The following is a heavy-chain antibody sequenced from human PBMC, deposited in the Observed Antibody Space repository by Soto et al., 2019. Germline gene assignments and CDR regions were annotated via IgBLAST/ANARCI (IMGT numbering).Heavy chain of an antibody. CDR1: DSSFSAYS. CDR3: TRVANGWYGWFDP. J-gene: IGHJ5*02. D-gene: IGHD6-19*01. Sequence: GGSLRLSCAASDSSFSAYSLHWVRQAPGKGLEWVATISFDGSNRDYADSVKGRFTISRDNAKNTLYLQMNSLRAEDTAVYYCTRVANGWYGWFDPWGQGTLVTVSS. CDR2: ISFDGSNR. V-gene: IGHV3-30*07.